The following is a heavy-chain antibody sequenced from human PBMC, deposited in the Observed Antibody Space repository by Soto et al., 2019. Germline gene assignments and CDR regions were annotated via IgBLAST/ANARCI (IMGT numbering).Heavy chain of an antibody. CDR3: ARAWKVGGSLDY. CDR1: GYTFTCYY. Sequence: ASVNVSCKASGYTFTCYYMHWVRQAPGQGLEWMGWINPNSGGTNYAQKFQGWVTMTSDTSISTAYMELSRLRSDDTAVYYCARAWKVGGSLDYWGQGTLVTVSS. J-gene: IGHJ4*02. CDR2: INPNSGGT. V-gene: IGHV1-2*04. D-gene: IGHD3-16*01.